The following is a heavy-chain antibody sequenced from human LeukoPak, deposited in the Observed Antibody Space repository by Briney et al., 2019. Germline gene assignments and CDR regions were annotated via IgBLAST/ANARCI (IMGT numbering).Heavy chain of an antibody. D-gene: IGHD3-10*01. V-gene: IGHV4-34*12. J-gene: IGHJ6*04. CDR2: IIHSGST. Sequence: SESLSLTCAVYGGSFSGYYWSWIRQPRGRGLEWNGEIIHSGSTNYNPSLKSRVTLPVDMSKNQFSLKLSSVTAADTAVYYCARWRLVYYGAGSYSAYGMDVWGKGTTVTVSS. CDR3: ARWRLVYYGAGSYSAYGMDV. CDR1: GGSFSGYY.